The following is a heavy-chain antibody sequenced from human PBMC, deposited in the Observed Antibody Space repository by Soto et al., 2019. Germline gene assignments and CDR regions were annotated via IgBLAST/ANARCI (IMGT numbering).Heavy chain of an antibody. CDR1: GYTLTELS. CDR3: ATGRREVLRGYSKYGMDV. D-gene: IGHD3-3*01. Sequence: ASVKVSCKVSGYTLTELSMHWVRQAPGKGLEWMGGFDPEDGETIYAQKFQGRVTMTEDTSTDTAYMELSSLRSEDTAVYYCATGRREVLRGYSKYGMDVWGQGTTVTVSS. CDR2: FDPEDGET. J-gene: IGHJ6*02. V-gene: IGHV1-24*01.